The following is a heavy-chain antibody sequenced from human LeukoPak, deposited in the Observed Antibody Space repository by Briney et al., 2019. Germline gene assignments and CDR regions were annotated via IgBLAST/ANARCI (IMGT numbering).Heavy chain of an antibody. V-gene: IGHV4-38-2*02. J-gene: IGHJ3*02. CDR2: IYHSGGT. CDR3: ARPLFDDYGGYVDAFDI. Sequence: PSETLSPTCTVSGYSISSGYYWGWIRQPPGKGLEWIGSIYHSGGTNYNPSLKSRVTISVDNSKNQFSLKLSSVTAADTAVYYCARPLFDDYGGYVDAFDIWGQGTMVTVSS. CDR1: GYSISSGYY. D-gene: IGHD4-17*01.